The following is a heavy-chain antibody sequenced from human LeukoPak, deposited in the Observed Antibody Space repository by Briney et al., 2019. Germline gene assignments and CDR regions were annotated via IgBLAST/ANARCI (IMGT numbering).Heavy chain of an antibody. CDR2: TYYRSKWYN. Sequence: SQTLSLTCAISGDSVSSNSAAWIWNTQSPSRGLEWLGRTYYRSKWYNDYAVPVNSRITINPDTSKHQFSLQLNSVTPEDTAGYYYARSGTTGDNWGQGTLVTVSS. J-gene: IGHJ4*02. CDR3: ARSGTTGDN. D-gene: IGHD4-17*01. V-gene: IGHV6-1*01. CDR1: GDSVSSNSAA.